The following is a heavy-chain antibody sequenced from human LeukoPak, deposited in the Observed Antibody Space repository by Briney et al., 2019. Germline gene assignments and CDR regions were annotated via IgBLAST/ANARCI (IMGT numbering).Heavy chain of an antibody. Sequence: ASVKVSCKASGGTFSSYAISWVRQAPGQGLEWMGGIIPIFGTANYAQKFQGRVTITADESTSTAYMELSRLRSDDTAVYFCARANPYDNSGYSPELRYWGQGTLVTVSS. D-gene: IGHD3-22*01. V-gene: IGHV1-69*13. CDR3: ARANPYDNSGYSPELRY. CDR2: IIPIFGTA. J-gene: IGHJ4*02. CDR1: GGTFSSYA.